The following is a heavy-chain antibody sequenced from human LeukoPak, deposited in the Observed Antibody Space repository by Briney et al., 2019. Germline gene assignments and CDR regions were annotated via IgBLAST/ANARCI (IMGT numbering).Heavy chain of an antibody. Sequence: PGGSLTLSCAASGFTLSSYGMHWVRQAPAKGLAGVAFIRYDGSNKYFDDFAKGRFTISRDNSKNTLYLQMNSLRAEDTAVYYCAKDRRGSSAWFDPWGQGTLVTVSS. CDR3: AKDRRGSSAWFDP. V-gene: IGHV3-30*02. J-gene: IGHJ5*02. D-gene: IGHD1-26*01. CDR2: IRYDGSNK. CDR1: GFTLSSYG.